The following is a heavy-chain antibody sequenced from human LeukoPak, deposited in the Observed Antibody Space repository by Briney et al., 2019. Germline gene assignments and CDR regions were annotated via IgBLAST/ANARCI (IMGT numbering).Heavy chain of an antibody. Sequence: ASVKVSCKASGYTFTSYGISWVRQAPGQGLEWMGWISAYNGNTNYAQKLEGRVTMTTDTSTSTAYMELRSLRSDDTAVYYCARDAHGGQQWDYWGQGTLVTVSS. V-gene: IGHV1-18*01. CDR1: GYTFTSYG. CDR2: ISAYNGNT. CDR3: ARDAHGGQQWDY. D-gene: IGHD6-19*01. J-gene: IGHJ4*02.